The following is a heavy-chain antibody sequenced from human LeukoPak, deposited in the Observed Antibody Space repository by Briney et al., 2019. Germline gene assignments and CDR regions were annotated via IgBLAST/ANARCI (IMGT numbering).Heavy chain of an antibody. CDR1: GGSISGYY. Sequence: SETLSLTCAVYGGSISGYYWSWIRQPPGKGLEWIGEINHSGSTNYNPSLKSRVTISVDTSKNQFSLKLTSVTAADTAVYYCAKDRGYSHGFEYWGQGTLVTVSS. CDR3: AKDRGYSHGFEY. CDR2: INHSGST. J-gene: IGHJ4*02. V-gene: IGHV4-34*01. D-gene: IGHD5-12*01.